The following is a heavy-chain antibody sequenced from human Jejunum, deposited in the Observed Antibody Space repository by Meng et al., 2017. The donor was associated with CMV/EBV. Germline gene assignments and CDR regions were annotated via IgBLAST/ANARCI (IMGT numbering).Heavy chain of an antibody. D-gene: IGHD3-22*01. CDR3: AKVSGYDSSGPSDY. J-gene: IGHJ4*02. V-gene: IGHV3-30*02. CDR2: IRYDGSDK. Sequence: QVQLVESGGDXVKPGGSLRLSCVASGFSLSDYYMTWIRQAPGKGLEWLTFIRYDGSDKYYADSVKGRFTISRDNSKNTLYLQMNNLRAEDTAVYYCAKVSGYDSSGPSDYWGQGTLVTVSS. CDR1: GFSLSDYY.